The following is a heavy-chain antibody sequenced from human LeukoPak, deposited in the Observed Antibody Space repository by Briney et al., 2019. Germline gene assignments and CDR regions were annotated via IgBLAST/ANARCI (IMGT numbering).Heavy chain of an antibody. D-gene: IGHD2-15*01. CDR2: MNPNSGNT. CDR1: GYTFTSYD. Sequence: ASVKVSCKASGYTFTSYDINWVRQATGQGLEWMGWMNPNSGNTGYAQKFQGRVTMTRNSSISTAYLELSSLRSEDTAVYYCARRVHGSTYHYYYYLDVWGKGTTVTVSS. CDR3: ARRVHGSTYHYYYYLDV. J-gene: IGHJ6*03. V-gene: IGHV1-8*01.